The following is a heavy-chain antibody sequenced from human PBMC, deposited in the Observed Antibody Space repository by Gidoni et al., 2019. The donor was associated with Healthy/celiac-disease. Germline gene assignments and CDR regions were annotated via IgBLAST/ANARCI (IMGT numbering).Heavy chain of an antibody. CDR2: ISWNSGSI. D-gene: IGHD3-10*01. Sequence: EVQLVESGGGLVQPGRSLRLSCAASGFTFDDYAMHWVRQAPGKGLEWVSGISWNSGSIGYADSGKGRFTISRDNAKNSLYLQMNSLRAEDTALYYCAKDIRDYYGSGSYYDYWGQGTLVTVSS. J-gene: IGHJ4*02. CDR1: GFTFDDYA. CDR3: AKDIRDYYGSGSYYDY. V-gene: IGHV3-9*01.